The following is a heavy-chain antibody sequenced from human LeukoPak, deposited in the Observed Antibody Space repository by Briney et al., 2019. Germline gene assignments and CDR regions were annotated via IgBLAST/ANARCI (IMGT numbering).Heavy chain of an antibody. D-gene: IGHD4-17*01. CDR2: INHSGST. V-gene: IGHV4-34*01. J-gene: IGHJ1*01. Sequence: PSETLSLTCAVYGGSFSGYYWSWIRQPPGKGLEWIGEINHSGSTNYNPSLKSRVTISVDTSKNQFSLKLSSVTAADTAVYYCARSGSRYDYGSRYFQHWGQGTLVTVSS. CDR3: ARSGSRYDYGSRYFQH. CDR1: GGSFSGYY.